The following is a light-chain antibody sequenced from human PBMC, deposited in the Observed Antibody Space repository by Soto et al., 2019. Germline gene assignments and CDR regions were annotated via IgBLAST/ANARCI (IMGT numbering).Light chain of an antibody. Sequence: QSVLTQPPSVSGAPGQRVTISCTGSSSNIGAGYDVHWYQQLPGTAPKLLMYDNNNRPSGVPDRFSGSKSGTSASLAITGLQAEDEADYYCQSYDSSLSVVVFGGGTQLTVL. CDR3: QSYDSSLSVVV. CDR2: DNN. V-gene: IGLV1-40*01. CDR1: SSNIGAGYD. J-gene: IGLJ2*01.